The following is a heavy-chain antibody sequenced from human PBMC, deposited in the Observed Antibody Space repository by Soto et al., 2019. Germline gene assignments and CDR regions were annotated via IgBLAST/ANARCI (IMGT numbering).Heavy chain of an antibody. J-gene: IGHJ6*02. CDR2: INPNSGGT. V-gene: IGHV1-2*02. CDR3: ATNYYGSGSRRYYYYGMDV. CDR1: GYTFTGYY. D-gene: IGHD3-10*01. Sequence: ASVKVSCKASGYTFTGYYMHWVRQAPGQGLEWMGRINPNSGGTNYAQKFQGRVTMTRDTSISTVYMELSRLSSDDTAVYYCATNYYGSGSRRYYYYGMDVWGQGTTVTVS.